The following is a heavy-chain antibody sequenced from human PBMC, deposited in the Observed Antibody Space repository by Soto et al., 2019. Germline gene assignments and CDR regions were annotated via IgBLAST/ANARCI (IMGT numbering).Heavy chain of an antibody. CDR1: EFTFKNYA. J-gene: IGHJ5*02. V-gene: IGHV3-23*01. CDR3: AKDVDIVVVRRFDP. D-gene: IGHD2-2*03. Sequence: WWSLGLCCAASEFTFKNYAMTWVRQAPGKGLEWVSTISGSGCNTYYADSVRGRFTISRDNSKNTLYLQMNSLRAEDTAVYYCAKDVDIVVVRRFDPWGQGTLVTVSS. CDR2: ISGSGCNT.